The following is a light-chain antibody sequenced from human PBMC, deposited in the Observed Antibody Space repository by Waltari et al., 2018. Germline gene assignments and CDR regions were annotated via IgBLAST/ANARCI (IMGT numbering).Light chain of an antibody. CDR2: DVN. Sequence: QSALTQPASVSGSPGQSITISCTGSSSDVGGDDSVSWYEDHPGQAPKVIIYDVNKRPSGVSDRFSGSKSGNTASLTISGLQAEDVATFYCSSQSTNNGVIFGGGTKVTVL. CDR1: SSDVGGDDS. CDR3: SSQSTNNGVI. J-gene: IGLJ2*01. V-gene: IGLV2-14*03.